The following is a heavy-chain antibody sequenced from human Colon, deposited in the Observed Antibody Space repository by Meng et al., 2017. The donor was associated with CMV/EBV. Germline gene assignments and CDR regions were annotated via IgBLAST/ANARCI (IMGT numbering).Heavy chain of an antibody. Sequence: SETLSLTCTVSGGSISSYYWSWIRQPPGKGLEWIGYIYYSGSTNYNPSLKSRVTISVDTSKNQFSLNLNSVTPADTAVYYCARRSVSGPPGSFFDPWGQGTLVTVSS. V-gene: IGHV4-59*01. CDR1: GGSISSYY. J-gene: IGHJ5*02. CDR2: IYYSGST. D-gene: IGHD3-10*01. CDR3: ARRSVSGPPGSFFDP.